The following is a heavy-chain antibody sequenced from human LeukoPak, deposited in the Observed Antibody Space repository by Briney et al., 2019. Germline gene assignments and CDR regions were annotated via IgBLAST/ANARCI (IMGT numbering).Heavy chain of an antibody. CDR3: ARGPITFGGVIDGAFDI. J-gene: IGHJ3*02. CDR2: VYYTGST. CDR1: GGSISSYY. V-gene: IGHV4-59*01. D-gene: IGHD3-16*01. Sequence: SETLSLTCTVSGGSISSYYWSWVRQPPGKGLEWIGFVYYTGSTNYSPSLKSRVTISVDTSKNQFSLKLRSVTAADTAVYYCARGPITFGGVIDGAFDIWGQGTMVTVSS.